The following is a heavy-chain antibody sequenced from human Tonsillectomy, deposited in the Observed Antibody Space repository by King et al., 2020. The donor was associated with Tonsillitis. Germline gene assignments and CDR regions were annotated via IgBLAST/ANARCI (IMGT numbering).Heavy chain of an antibody. V-gene: IGHV3-30*19. CDR2: ISFDESRK. Sequence: VQLVESGGGVVQPGRSLRLSCAASGFSFSSYGMHWVRQAPGKGLEWVAVISFDESRKNYADSVKGRFTISRDNSNNTLYLQMNSLRAEDTAVYYCARGGLYSSGWGIDYWGQGALLTGSS. CDR3: ARGGLYSSGWGIDY. CDR1: GFSFSSYG. J-gene: IGHJ4*02. D-gene: IGHD6-19*01.